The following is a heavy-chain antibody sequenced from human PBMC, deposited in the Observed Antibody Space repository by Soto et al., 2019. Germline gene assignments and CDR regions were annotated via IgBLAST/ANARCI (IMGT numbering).Heavy chain of an antibody. D-gene: IGHD5-12*01. CDR2: IIPILGIA. V-gene: IGHV1-69*02. CDR3: ARVLDKLGGYDKSPYYYYMDV. CDR1: GGTFSSYT. J-gene: IGHJ6*03. Sequence: SVKVSCKASGGTFSSYTISWVRQAPGQGLEWMGRIIPILGIANYAQKFQGRVTITADKSTSTAYMELSSLRSEDTAVYYCARVLDKLGGYDKSPYYYYMDVWGKGTTVTVSS.